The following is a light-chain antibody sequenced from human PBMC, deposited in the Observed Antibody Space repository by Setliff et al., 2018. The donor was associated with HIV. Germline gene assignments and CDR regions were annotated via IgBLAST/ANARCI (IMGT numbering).Light chain of an antibody. CDR3: SSYAITNTLP. CDR1: SRDVGGYNY. J-gene: IGLJ1*01. CDR2: EVR. Sequence: QSALTQPASVSGSPGQSITISCTGTSRDVGGYNYVSWYQQHPGKAPKLIIYEVRNRPSGVSIRFSGSKSGNTASLTISGLQTEDEADYYCSSYAITNTLPFGTGTKVPS. V-gene: IGLV2-14*01.